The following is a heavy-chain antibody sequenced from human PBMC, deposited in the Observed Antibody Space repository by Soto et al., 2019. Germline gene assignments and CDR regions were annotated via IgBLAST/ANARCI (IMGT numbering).Heavy chain of an antibody. V-gene: IGHV3-30*18. CDR3: AKYGGYSGSGDYYCAH. D-gene: IGHD5-12*01. CDR1: GFTFSSYG. J-gene: IGHJ4*02. CDR2: ISYDGSNK. Sequence: QVQLVESGGGVVQPGRSLRLSCAASGFTFSSYGMHWVRQAPGKGLEWVAVISYDGSNKYYADSVKGRFTISRDNSKNSLDRQMNSLRAEDTAVHYCAKYGGYSGSGDYYCAHWGQGTLVTVSS.